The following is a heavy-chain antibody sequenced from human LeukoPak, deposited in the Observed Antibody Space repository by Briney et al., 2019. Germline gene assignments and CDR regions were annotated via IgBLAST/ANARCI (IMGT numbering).Heavy chain of an antibody. V-gene: IGHV3-30-3*01. CDR1: GFTFSSYA. Sequence: PGGSLRLSCAAAGFTFSSYAMHWVRQAPGEGLEWVAVISYDGSNKYYADSVKGRFTISRDNSKNTLYLQMNSLRAEDTAVYYCARDPAMAYFDYWGQGTLVTVSS. J-gene: IGHJ4*02. D-gene: IGHD5-18*01. CDR2: ISYDGSNK. CDR3: ARDPAMAYFDY.